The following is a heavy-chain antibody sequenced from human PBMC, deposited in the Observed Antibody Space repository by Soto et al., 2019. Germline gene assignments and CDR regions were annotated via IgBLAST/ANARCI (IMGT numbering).Heavy chain of an antibody. V-gene: IGHV4-31*11. CDR1: WGCSSSPRYY. Sequence: SLSLICAVCWGCSSSPRYYGTWFSQPPGKGLGWIGYIYYSGDTSYNPSLNSRLAITVDTSKNHFSLNLSSVTAAATAVSYCARVRAYSSGLYVDVWARRRTGTV. J-gene: IGHJ6*02. CDR2: IYYSGDT. D-gene: IGHD6-19*01. CDR3: ARVRAYSSGLYVDV.